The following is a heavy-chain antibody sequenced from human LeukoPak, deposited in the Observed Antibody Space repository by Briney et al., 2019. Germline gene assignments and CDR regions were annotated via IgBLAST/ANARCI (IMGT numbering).Heavy chain of an antibody. CDR3: AKPAKTDYADY. Sequence: GGSLRLSCAASGFTFSSYAMNWVRQVPGKGLEWVSSISGSGGNTYYADSVKSRFTISRDNSKNTLYLQMNSLRADDTAVYCCAKPAKTDYADYWGQGTLVTVSS. CDR1: GFTFSSYA. J-gene: IGHJ4*02. CDR2: ISGSGGNT. D-gene: IGHD1-14*01. V-gene: IGHV3-23*01.